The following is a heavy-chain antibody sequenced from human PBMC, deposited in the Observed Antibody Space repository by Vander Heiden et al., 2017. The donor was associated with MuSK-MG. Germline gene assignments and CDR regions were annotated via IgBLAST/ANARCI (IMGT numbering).Heavy chain of an antibody. CDR3: ARRVFWSGPDGFDI. Sequence: VQLVESGGGLVQPGGSLRLLCAASRFTFRSYWMRWVRQAPGKGLEWVANIRQDGSETYYVDSVKGRFTISRDNAKNSLYLQMNSLRAEDTAVYYCARRVFWSGPDGFDIWGQGTMVTVSS. J-gene: IGHJ3*02. CDR2: IRQDGSET. CDR1: RFTFRSYW. D-gene: IGHD3-3*01. V-gene: IGHV3-7*01.